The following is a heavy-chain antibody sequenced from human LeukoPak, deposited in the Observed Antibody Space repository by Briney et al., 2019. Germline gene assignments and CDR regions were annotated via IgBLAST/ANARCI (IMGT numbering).Heavy chain of an antibody. V-gene: IGHV1-18*01. CDR2: ISAYNGNT. Sequence: ASVKVSCKASGYTFTSYGISWVRQAPGQGLEWMGWISAYNGNTNYAQKLQGRVTMTTDTSTSTAYMELRSLRSDDTAVYYCARGRRITIFGVVTPRGYYYIDVWGKGTTVTVSS. CDR1: GYTFTSYG. CDR3: ARGRRITIFGVVTPRGYYYIDV. J-gene: IGHJ6*03. D-gene: IGHD3-3*01.